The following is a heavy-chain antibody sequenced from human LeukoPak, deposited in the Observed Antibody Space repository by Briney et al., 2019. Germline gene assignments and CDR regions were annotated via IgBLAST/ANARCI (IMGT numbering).Heavy chain of an antibody. V-gene: IGHV4-38-2*01. CDR3: ARLSGSYYVNVNAFDI. CDR1: GYSISSGYY. D-gene: IGHD1-26*01. Sequence: SETLSLTCAVSGYSISSGYYWGWIRQPPGKGLEWIGSIYHSGSTYYNPSLKSLVTISVDTSKNQFSLKLSSVTAADTAVYYCARLSGSYYVNVNAFDIWGQGTMVTVSS. J-gene: IGHJ3*02. CDR2: IYHSGST.